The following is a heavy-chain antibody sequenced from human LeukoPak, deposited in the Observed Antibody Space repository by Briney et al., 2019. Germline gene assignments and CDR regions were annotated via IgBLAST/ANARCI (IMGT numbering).Heavy chain of an antibody. CDR3: ASDRVPVNWFDP. V-gene: IGHV3-21*01. D-gene: IGHD4-17*01. Sequence: GGSLRLSCAASGFTFSSYSMNWVRQAPGKGLEWVSSISSSSSYIYYADSVKGRFTISRDSAKNSLYLQMNSLRAEDTAVYYCASDRVPVNWFDPWGQGTLVTVSS. CDR2: ISSSSSYI. J-gene: IGHJ5*02. CDR1: GFTFSSYS.